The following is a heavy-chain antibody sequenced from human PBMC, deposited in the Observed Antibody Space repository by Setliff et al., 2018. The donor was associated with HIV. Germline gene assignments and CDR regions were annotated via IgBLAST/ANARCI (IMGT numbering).Heavy chain of an antibody. D-gene: IGHD3-3*01. J-gene: IGHJ3*02. CDR2: IYPGDSDT. Sequence: GESLKISCKGSGYSFTSYWIGWVRQMPGKGLEWMGIIYPGDSDTRYSPSFQGQVTISADKSISTAYLQWSSLKASDTAMYYCARPLPYYNFWSGYDAFDIWSQGTMVTVSS. CDR3: ARPLPYYNFWSGYDAFDI. CDR1: GYSFTSYW. V-gene: IGHV5-51*01.